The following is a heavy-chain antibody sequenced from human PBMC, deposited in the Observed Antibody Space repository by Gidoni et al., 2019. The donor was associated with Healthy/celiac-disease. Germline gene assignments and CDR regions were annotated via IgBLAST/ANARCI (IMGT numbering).Heavy chain of an antibody. CDR1: GYTFTGYY. D-gene: IGHD6-19*01. CDR3: ARESTIAVAGTDLLSDAFDI. Sequence: QVQLVQYGAEVQKPGASVKVSCKASGYTFTGYYMHRVRQAPGQGLEWMGWINPNSGGTNYAQKFQGWVTMTRETSISTAYMGLSRLRSDDTAVYYCARESTIAVAGTDLLSDAFDIWGQGTMVTVSS. J-gene: IGHJ3*02. V-gene: IGHV1-2*04. CDR2: INPNSGGT.